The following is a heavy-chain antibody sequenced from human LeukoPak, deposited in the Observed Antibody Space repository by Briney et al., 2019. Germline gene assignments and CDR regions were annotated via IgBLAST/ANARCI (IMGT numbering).Heavy chain of an antibody. CDR1: GYTFTSYD. CDR2: MNPNSGNT. J-gene: IGHJ4*02. V-gene: IGHV1-8*03. D-gene: IGHD5-24*01. Sequence: GASVNVSCKASGYTFTSYDINWVRQATGQGLEWMGWMNPNSGNTGYAQKFQGRVTITRNTSISTAYMELSSLRSEDTAVYYCARGERWLQAPPDYWGQGTLVTVSS. CDR3: ARGERWLQAPPDY.